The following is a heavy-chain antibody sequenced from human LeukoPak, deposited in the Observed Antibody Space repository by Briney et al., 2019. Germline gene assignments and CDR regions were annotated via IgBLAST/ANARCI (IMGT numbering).Heavy chain of an antibody. CDR3: TRHYGGNSDGYYYYIDV. V-gene: IGHV3-73*01. CDR2: IRSKANSYAT. D-gene: IGHD4-23*01. J-gene: IGHJ6*03. CDR1: GFTFSGSA. Sequence: GGSLRLSCAASGFTFSGSAMHWVRQASGKGLEWVGRIRSKANSYATAYAASVKGRFTISRDDSKNTAYLQMNSLKTEDTAVYYCTRHYGGNSDGYYYYIDVWGKGTTVTVSS.